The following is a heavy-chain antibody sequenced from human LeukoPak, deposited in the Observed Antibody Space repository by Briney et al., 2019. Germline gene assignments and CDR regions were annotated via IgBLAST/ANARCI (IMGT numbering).Heavy chain of an antibody. CDR1: GFTFSAYG. V-gene: IGHV3-30*18. J-gene: IGHJ4*02. CDR3: AKVSVGASRGGYFDY. D-gene: IGHD1-26*01. CDR2: ISDDGTNK. Sequence: GGSLRLSCAASGFTFSAYGMHWVRQVPGKGLEWVAVISDDGTNKYYADSVKGRFTISRDNSKNTLYLQINSLRAEDTAVYYCAKVSVGASRGGYFDYWGQGTLVTVSS.